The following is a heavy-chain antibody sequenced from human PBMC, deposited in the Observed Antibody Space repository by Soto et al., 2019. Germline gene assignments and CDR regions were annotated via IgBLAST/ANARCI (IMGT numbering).Heavy chain of an antibody. CDR2: ISYDGSNK. J-gene: IGHJ3*02. D-gene: IGHD3-16*02. Sequence: GGSLRLSCAASGFTFSSYGMYWVRQAPGKGLEWVAVISYDGSNKYYADSVKGRFTISRDNSKNTLYLQMNSLRAEDTAVYYCAKDRRYSDYIWGSYRRYDAFDIWGQGTMVTVSS. CDR3: AKDRRYSDYIWGSYRRYDAFDI. CDR1: GFTFSSYG. V-gene: IGHV3-30*18.